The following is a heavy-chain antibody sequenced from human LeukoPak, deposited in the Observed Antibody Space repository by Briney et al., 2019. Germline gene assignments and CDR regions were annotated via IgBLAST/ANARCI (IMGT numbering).Heavy chain of an antibody. J-gene: IGHJ4*02. CDR2: INPNSGGT. CDR3: ARPYDNKRPVDY. CDR1: GYTFTGHY. V-gene: IGHV1-2*02. Sequence: GASVKVSCKASGYTFTGHYMHWVRQAPGQGLEWMGWINPNSGGTNYAPKFQGRVTMTRDTSISTAYMELSRLTSDDTAMYYCARPYDNKRPVDYWGQGTLVTVST. D-gene: IGHD3-16*01.